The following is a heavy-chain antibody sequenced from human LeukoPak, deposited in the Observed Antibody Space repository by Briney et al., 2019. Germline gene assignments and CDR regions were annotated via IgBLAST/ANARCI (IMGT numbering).Heavy chain of an antibody. Sequence: ASVNVSCKASGYTFTDYYLHWVRQAPGQGLEWMGWISPNSGGTNYAQKFQGRVTMTRDTSISTAYMELSRLRSDDTAVYYCARDGNFDYWGQGTLVTVSS. CDR3: ARDGNFDY. CDR2: ISPNSGGT. CDR1: GYTFTDYY. D-gene: IGHD1-1*01. V-gene: IGHV1-2*02. J-gene: IGHJ4*02.